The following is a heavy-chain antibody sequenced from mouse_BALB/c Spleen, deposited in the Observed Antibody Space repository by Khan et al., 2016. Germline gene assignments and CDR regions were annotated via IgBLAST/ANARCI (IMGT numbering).Heavy chain of an antibody. CDR1: GFAFSSYD. J-gene: IGHJ2*01. V-gene: IGHV5-12-1*01. CDR3: ARHIITTATYFDY. CDR2: ISSGGGST. Sequence: EVELVESGGGLVKPGGSLKLSCAASGFAFSSYDMSWVRQTPETRLEWVAHISSGGGSTYYPDTVKGRFTISRDNAKNTLYLQMSSLHSEDTAMYYCARHIITTATYFDYWGQGTTLTVSS. D-gene: IGHD1-2*01.